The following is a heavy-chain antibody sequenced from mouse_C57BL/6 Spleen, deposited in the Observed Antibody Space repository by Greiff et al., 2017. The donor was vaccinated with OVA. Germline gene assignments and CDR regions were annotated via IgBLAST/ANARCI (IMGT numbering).Heavy chain of an antibody. V-gene: IGHV5-4*01. J-gene: IGHJ4*01. D-gene: IGHD4-1*02. CDR2: ISDGGSYT. CDR3: ARGVPTGPYAMDY. CDR1: GFTFSSYA. Sequence: DVHLVESGGGLVKPGGSLKLSCAASGFTFSSYAMSWVRQTPEKRLEWVATISDGGSYTYYPDNVKGRFTISRDNAKNNLYLQMSHLKSEDTAMYYCARGVPTGPYAMDYWGQGTSVTVSS.